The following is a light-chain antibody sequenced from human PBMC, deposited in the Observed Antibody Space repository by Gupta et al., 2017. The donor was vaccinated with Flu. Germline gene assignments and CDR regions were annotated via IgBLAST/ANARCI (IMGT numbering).Light chain of an antibody. V-gene: IGLV1-40*01. CDR1: SIDIGAGSD. J-gene: IGLJ2*01. CDR2: GNN. Sequence: QSVLTQPPSVSGAPGQVVTISCTGSSIDIGAGSDVHWYQQLPGTAPKLLIYGNNNRPSGVPDRCSGSKSGTSASLAITGLQAEDEADYYCQSYDSNWGVFGGGTTLTVL. CDR3: QSYDSNWGV.